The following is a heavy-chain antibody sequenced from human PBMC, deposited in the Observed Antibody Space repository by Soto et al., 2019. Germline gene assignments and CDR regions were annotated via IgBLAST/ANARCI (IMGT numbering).Heavy chain of an antibody. J-gene: IGHJ4*02. V-gene: IGHV3-30*18. CDR2: ISYDGSNK. Sequence: GGSLRLSCAASGFTFSSYGMHWVRQAPGKGLEWVAVISYDGSNKYYADSVKGRFTISRDNSKNTLYLQMNSLRAEDTAVYYCAKDISRRVYYSALLDYWGQGTLVTVSS. CDR1: GFTFSSYG. CDR3: AKDISRRVYYSALLDY. D-gene: IGHD4-4*01.